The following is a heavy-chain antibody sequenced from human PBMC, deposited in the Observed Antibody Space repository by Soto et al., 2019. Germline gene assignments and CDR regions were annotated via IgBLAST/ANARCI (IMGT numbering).Heavy chain of an antibody. Sequence: QVQLVQSGAEVKKPGASVKVSCKASGYTFTSYGISWVRQAPGQGLEWMGWISAYNGNTNYAQKLQGRVTMTTDTSTSTAYMELRRLRSGDTAVYYCATDNWNVQERDAFDIWGQGTMVTVSS. J-gene: IGHJ3*02. V-gene: IGHV1-18*01. D-gene: IGHD1-20*01. CDR1: GYTFTSYG. CDR3: ATDNWNVQERDAFDI. CDR2: ISAYNGNT.